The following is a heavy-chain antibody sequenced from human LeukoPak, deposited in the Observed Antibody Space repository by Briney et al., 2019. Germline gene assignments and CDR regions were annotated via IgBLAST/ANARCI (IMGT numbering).Heavy chain of an antibody. Sequence: ASVKVSCKASGYTFTGYYIYWVRQAPGQGLEWMGWINPNSGDTHYAQKFQGRVTMTRDTSISTAYMELSRLRSDDTAVYYCARGGPAQFVDYWGQGTLVTVSS. D-gene: IGHD3-10*01. J-gene: IGHJ4*02. CDR1: GYTFTGYY. CDR3: ARGGPAQFVDY. CDR2: INPNSGDT. V-gene: IGHV1-2*02.